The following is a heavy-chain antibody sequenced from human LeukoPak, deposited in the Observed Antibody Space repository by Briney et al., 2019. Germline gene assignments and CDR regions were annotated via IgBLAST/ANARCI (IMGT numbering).Heavy chain of an antibody. J-gene: IGHJ4*02. Sequence: GGSLRLSCSASGFTFRKYSMHWVRQGPGKGLEYVSAISSNGHTYYADSVKGRFTISRDNAKNTLYLQMNSLGAEDTAVYYCVRDVWVWNYFDYWGQGTLVTVSS. CDR2: ISSNGHT. V-gene: IGHV3-64*04. CDR1: GFTFRKYS. D-gene: IGHD6-13*01. CDR3: VRDVWVWNYFDY.